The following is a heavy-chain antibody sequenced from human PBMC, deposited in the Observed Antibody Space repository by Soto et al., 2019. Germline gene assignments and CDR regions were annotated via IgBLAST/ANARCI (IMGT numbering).Heavy chain of an antibody. CDR2: IDPSDSYT. CDR1: GYSFTSYW. D-gene: IGHD6-13*01. J-gene: IGHJ4*02. CDR3: TRVQAIAAAGSFEY. V-gene: IGHV5-10-1*04. Sequence: GESLKISCKGSGYSFTSYWISWVRQMPGKGLEWMGRIDPSDSYTNYSPSFQGQVTISADKSISTAYLQWSSLKASDTAMYYCTRVQAIAAAGSFEYWGQGTLVTVSS.